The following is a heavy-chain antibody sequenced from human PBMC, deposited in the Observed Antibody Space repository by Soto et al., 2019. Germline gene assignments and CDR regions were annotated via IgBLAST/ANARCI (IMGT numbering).Heavy chain of an antibody. J-gene: IGHJ6*02. D-gene: IGHD5-18*01. CDR3: ARXSGTGYSYGGYYYGMDV. CDR1: GGSISSGGYY. Sequence: KPSETLSLTCTVSGGSISSGGYYWSWIRQHPGKGLEWIGYIYYSGSTYYNPSLKSRVTISVDTSKNQFSLKLSSVTAADTAVYYCARXSGTGYSYGGYYYGMDVWGQGTTVTVSS. V-gene: IGHV4-31*03. CDR2: IYYSGST.